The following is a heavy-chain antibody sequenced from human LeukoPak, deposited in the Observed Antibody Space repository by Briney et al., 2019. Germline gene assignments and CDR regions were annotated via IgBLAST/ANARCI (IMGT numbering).Heavy chain of an antibody. Sequence: GGSLRLSCAASGFTFSSYSMNWVRQAPGKGLEWVSAISGSGGSTYYADSVKGRFTISRDNSKNTLYLQMNSLRAEDTAVYYCARRPDTAMVTNYYYYYYGMDVWGQGTTVTVSS. J-gene: IGHJ6*02. V-gene: IGHV3-23*01. CDR3: ARRPDTAMVTNYYYYYYGMDV. D-gene: IGHD5-18*01. CDR2: ISGSGGST. CDR1: GFTFSSYS.